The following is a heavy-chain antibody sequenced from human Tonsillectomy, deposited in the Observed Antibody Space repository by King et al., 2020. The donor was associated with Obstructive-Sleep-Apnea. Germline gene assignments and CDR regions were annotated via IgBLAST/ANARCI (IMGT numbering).Heavy chain of an antibody. Sequence: QLLQSGPEVKKPGTSVKVSCKASGFTFTSSAVQWVRQARGQRLEWIGWIFVGSGNTNYAQKFQERVTITRDMSTSTAYMELSSLRSEDTAVYYCAQGAADEEIDYWGQGTLVTVSS. CDR2: IFVGSGNT. J-gene: IGHJ4*02. CDR3: AQGAADEEIDY. D-gene: IGHD2-15*01. V-gene: IGHV1-58*01. CDR1: GFTFTSSA.